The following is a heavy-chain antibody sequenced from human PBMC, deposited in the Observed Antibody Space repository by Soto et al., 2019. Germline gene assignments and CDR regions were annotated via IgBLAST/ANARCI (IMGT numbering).Heavy chain of an antibody. CDR2: IYTSGST. V-gene: IGHV4-4*07. CDR3: ARGMGDSGYDPGWFDP. Sequence: QVQLQESGPGLVKPSETLSLTCTVSGGSISSYYWSWIRQPAGKGLEWIGRIYTSGSTNYNPSLNSRVTMSVDTSKNQFSLKLSSVTAADTAVYYCARGMGDSGYDPGWFDPWGQGTLVTVSS. CDR1: GGSISSYY. D-gene: IGHD5-12*01. J-gene: IGHJ5*02.